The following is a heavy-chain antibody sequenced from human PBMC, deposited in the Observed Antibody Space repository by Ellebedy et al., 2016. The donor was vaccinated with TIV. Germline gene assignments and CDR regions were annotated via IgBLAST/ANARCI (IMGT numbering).Heavy chain of an antibody. V-gene: IGHV4-59*01. CDR3: ASLGLQKADPFDF. J-gene: IGHJ4*02. CDR1: GGSISSYY. Sequence: MPGGSLRLSCIVSGGSISSYYWGRIRQPPGQGLEWIGYIYYSGSTNYNPSLKSRVSISLDMSENQFYLKLNSVTAADTAVYYCASLGLQKADPFDFWGQGTLVTVAS. CDR2: IYYSGST.